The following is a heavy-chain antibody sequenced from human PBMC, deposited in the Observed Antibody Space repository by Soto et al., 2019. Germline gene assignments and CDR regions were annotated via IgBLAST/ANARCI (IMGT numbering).Heavy chain of an antibody. Sequence: QVQLVQSGAEVKKPGASVKVSCKASGYTFTSYGISWVRQAPGQGLEWMGWISAYNGNTNYAQKLQGRVTMTTDTSTSTAYMELRSLRSDDTAVYSCARRVVGYCTNGVCSDFDYWGQGTLVTVSS. CDR2: ISAYNGNT. D-gene: IGHD2-8*01. CDR3: ARRVVGYCTNGVCSDFDY. CDR1: GYTFTSYG. V-gene: IGHV1-18*01. J-gene: IGHJ4*02.